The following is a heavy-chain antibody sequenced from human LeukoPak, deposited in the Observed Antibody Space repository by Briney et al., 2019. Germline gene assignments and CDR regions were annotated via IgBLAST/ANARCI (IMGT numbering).Heavy chain of an antibody. CDR1: GVSISSYY. CDR3: ASGGNDSSGYYIGESYWYFDL. D-gene: IGHD3-22*01. Sequence: SETLSLTCTVSGVSISSYYWSWIRQPPGKGLEWIGYIYYSGSTNYNPSLKSRVTISVDTSKNQFSLKLSSVTAADTAVYYCASGGNDSSGYYIGESYWYFDLWGRGTLVTVSS. J-gene: IGHJ2*01. V-gene: IGHV4-59*01. CDR2: IYYSGST.